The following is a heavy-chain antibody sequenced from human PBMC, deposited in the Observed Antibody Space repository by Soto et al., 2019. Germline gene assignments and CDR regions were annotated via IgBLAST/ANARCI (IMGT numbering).Heavy chain of an antibody. Sequence: EVQVLESGGGLVQPGGSLRLSCVGSGFLFSNYAMAWVRQAPGKGLEWVSGFGGSGGTYYADSVKGRYTISRDNSKNTLYLQMNSLRVEDTGVYYCAKSQSSLYYMDVWGKGTAVTVSS. CDR2: FGGSGGT. J-gene: IGHJ6*03. CDR1: GFLFSNYA. CDR3: AKSQSSLYYMDV. V-gene: IGHV3-23*01.